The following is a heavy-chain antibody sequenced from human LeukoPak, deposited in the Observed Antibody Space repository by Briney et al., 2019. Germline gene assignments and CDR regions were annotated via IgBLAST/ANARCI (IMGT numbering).Heavy chain of an antibody. Sequence: ASVMVSCKASGYTFTGYYMHWVRQAPGQGLEWMGWINPNSGGTNYAQKFQGRVTMTRDTSISTAYMELSRLRSDDTAVYYCARATTVTDALDIWGQGTMVTVSS. CDR3: ARATTVTDALDI. CDR1: GYTFTGYY. J-gene: IGHJ3*02. D-gene: IGHD4-17*01. V-gene: IGHV1-2*02. CDR2: INPNSGGT.